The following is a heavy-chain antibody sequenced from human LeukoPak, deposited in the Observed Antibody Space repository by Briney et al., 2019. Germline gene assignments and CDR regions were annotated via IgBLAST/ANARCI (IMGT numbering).Heavy chain of an antibody. CDR1: GFTFSSYS. CDR3: ASGVGESGGSWQSRSKCWFDP. D-gene: IGHD2-15*01. Sequence: GGSLTLSCAASGFTFSSYSMNWVRQPPGKGLEWVSSITSSSSYIYYADSVKGRFTSSRDNAKNSLYLQMNSLRAEDTAVYYCASGVGESGGSWQSRSKCWFDPWGQGTLVTVSS. CDR2: ITSSSSYI. J-gene: IGHJ5*02. V-gene: IGHV3-21*01.